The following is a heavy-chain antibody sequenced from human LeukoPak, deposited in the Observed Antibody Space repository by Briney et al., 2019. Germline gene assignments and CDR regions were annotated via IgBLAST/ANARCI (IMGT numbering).Heavy chain of an antibody. V-gene: IGHV1-2*02. CDR2: INPNSGGT. CDR1: GYTFSGYY. Sequence: ASVKVSCKASGYTFSGYYMHWVRQAPGQGLERMGWINPNSGGTNSAQKFQGRVTMTRDMSVTAAYMELSRLRSDDTAVYYCARDRGWELLTSAFDIWGQGTMVAVSS. CDR3: ARDRGWELLTSAFDI. D-gene: IGHD1-26*01. J-gene: IGHJ3*02.